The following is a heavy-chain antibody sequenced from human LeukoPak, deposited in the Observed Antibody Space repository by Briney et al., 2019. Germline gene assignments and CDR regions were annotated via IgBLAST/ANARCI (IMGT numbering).Heavy chain of an antibody. Sequence: ASVKVSCKASGYTFSNYAISWVRQAPGQGLEWMGWISAYNGNTNYAPKLQGRVTMTTDTSTSAAYMELRSLGSDDTAVYYCARAWGEDIAARPYYFDYWGQGSLVTVSS. CDR2: ISAYNGNT. CDR1: GYTFSNYA. CDR3: ARAWGEDIAARPYYFDY. V-gene: IGHV1-18*01. J-gene: IGHJ4*02. D-gene: IGHD6-6*01.